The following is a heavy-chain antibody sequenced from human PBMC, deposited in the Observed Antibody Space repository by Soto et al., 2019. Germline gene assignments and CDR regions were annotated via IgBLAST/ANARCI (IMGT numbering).Heavy chain of an antibody. Sequence: EVQLVESGGGLVQPGGSLRLSCAASGFSFSSYSMNWVRQAPGKGLEWISYIGTSSSIIYYGDSVKGRFTISRDNAKNSLYLQMNNLRAEDTAVYYCARVGVAAGGPGCWGQGTLVTVSS. CDR3: ARVGVAAGGPGC. V-gene: IGHV3-48*01. CDR2: IGTSSSII. J-gene: IGHJ4*02. CDR1: GFSFSSYS. D-gene: IGHD6-13*01.